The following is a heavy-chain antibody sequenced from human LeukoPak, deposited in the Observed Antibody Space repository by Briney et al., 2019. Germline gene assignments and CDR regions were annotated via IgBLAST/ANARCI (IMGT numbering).Heavy chain of an antibody. CDR2: INGGGDAT. Sequence: GGSLRLSCAASGFSFNNNAMSWVRQAPGKGLEWVSAINGGGDATEYADSVKGRFTISRDNSKSTLYLQINSLRAEDTALYYCAKGLAVSGTYFDYWGQGTLVTVSS. CDR3: AKGLAVSGTYFDY. J-gene: IGHJ4*02. V-gene: IGHV3-23*01. D-gene: IGHD1-26*01. CDR1: GFSFNNNA.